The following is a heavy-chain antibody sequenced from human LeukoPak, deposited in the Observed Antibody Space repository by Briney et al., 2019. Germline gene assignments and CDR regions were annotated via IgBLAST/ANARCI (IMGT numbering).Heavy chain of an antibody. CDR3: ARHGGSWTFDY. Sequence: SETLSLTCTVSGGSTSNYYWSWIRQPAGKGLEWIGRIYSSGTTIYNPSLKSRVTMSVDTSKNQFSLKLSSVTAADTAVYYCARHGGSWTFDYWGQGTLVTVSS. D-gene: IGHD6-13*01. V-gene: IGHV4-4*07. CDR2: IYSSGTT. CDR1: GGSTSNYY. J-gene: IGHJ4*02.